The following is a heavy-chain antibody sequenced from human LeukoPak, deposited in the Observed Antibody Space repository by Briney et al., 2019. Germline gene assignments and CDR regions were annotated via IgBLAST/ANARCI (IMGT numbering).Heavy chain of an antibody. J-gene: IGHJ6*02. CDR1: GFTFSSYW. D-gene: IGHD3-22*01. Sequence: GGSLRLSCAASGFTFSSYWMHWVRQAPGKGLVWVSRINSDGSSTSYADSVKGRFTISRDNAKNTLYLQMNSLRAEDTAVNYCARHRLYYYDSSGYFDYGMDVWGQGTTVTVSS. V-gene: IGHV3-74*01. CDR3: ARHRLYYYDSSGYFDYGMDV. CDR2: INSDGSST.